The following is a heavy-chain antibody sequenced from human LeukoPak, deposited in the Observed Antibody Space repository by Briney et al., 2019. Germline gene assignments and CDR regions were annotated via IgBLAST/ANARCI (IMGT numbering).Heavy chain of an antibody. CDR2: INTNTGNP. V-gene: IGHV7-4-1*02. D-gene: IGHD3-10*01. CDR3: ARSKMVRGVIMFDY. J-gene: IGHJ4*02. CDR1: GYTFTSYA. Sequence: ASVKVSCKASGYTFTSYAMNWVRQAPGQGLEWMGWINTNTGNPTYAQGFTGRFVFSLDTSVSTAYLQISSLKAEDTAVYYCARSKMVRGVIMFDYWGQRTLVTVSS.